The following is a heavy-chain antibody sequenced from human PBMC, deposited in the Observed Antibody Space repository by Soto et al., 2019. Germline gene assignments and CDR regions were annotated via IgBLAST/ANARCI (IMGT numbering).Heavy chain of an antibody. CDR2: IKSKSDGGTT. V-gene: IGHV3-15*07. CDR3: TTSSAAYYYGMDV. J-gene: IGHJ6*02. CDR1: GFTFSDGW. D-gene: IGHD6-13*01. Sequence: PGGSLRLSCAASGFTFSDGWMNWVRQAQGKGLEWGGRIKSKSDGGTTDYAAPVKGRFTISRDDSKTPLYLQMNSLKTEDTAVYYCTTSSAAYYYGMDVWGQGTTVTVSS.